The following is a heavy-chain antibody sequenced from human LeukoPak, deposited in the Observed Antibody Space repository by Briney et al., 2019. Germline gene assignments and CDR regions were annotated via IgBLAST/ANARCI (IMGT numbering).Heavy chain of an antibody. Sequence: SETLSLTCTVSGGSISSHYWSWIRQPPGKGLEWIGYIYYSGSTNYNPSLKSRVTISVDTSKNQFSLKLSSVTAADTAVYYCARKGGSYYYYYMDVWGKGTTVTVSS. CDR3: ARKGGSYYYYYMDV. CDR1: GGSISSHY. J-gene: IGHJ6*03. D-gene: IGHD1-26*01. CDR2: IYYSGST. V-gene: IGHV4-59*11.